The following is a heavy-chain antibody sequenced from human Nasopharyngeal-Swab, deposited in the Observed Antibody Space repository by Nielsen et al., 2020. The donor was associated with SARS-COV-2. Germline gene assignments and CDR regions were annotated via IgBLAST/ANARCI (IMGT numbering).Heavy chain of an antibody. V-gene: IGHV1-3*01. D-gene: IGHD5-12*01. J-gene: IGHJ4*02. CDR1: GYTFTTYA. Sequence: ASVKVSCKASGYTFTTYAIHWVLQAPGQRLEWMAWINAGTGNREYSQKFQGRVTISTDTSASTAYMELGGLTSEDTAVYYCARSGTVGAPGLEYWGQGTLVTVSS. CDR3: ARSGTVGAPGLEY. CDR2: INAGTGNR.